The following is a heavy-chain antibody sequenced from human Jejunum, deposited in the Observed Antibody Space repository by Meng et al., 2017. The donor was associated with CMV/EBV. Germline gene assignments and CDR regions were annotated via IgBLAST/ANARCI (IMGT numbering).Heavy chain of an antibody. CDR2: IKNKADNYVT. V-gene: IGHV3-72*01. Sequence: ASGFTFSDHHMDWVRQAPGKGLEWVGRIKNKADNYVTEYAASVRGRFTISRDVPRNSLYLQMNSLKSEDTALYYCGRDSMKGGGFDCWGQGIPVTVSS. CDR1: GFTFSDHH. CDR3: GRDSMKGGGFDC. D-gene: IGHD3-16*01. J-gene: IGHJ4*02.